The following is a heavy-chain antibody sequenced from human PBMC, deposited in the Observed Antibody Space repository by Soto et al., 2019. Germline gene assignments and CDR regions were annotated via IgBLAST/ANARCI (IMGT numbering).Heavy chain of an antibody. V-gene: IGHV3-74*01. CDR1: GFTFSSYW. CDR2: INSDGSST. Sequence: GGSLRLSCAASGFTFSSYWMHWVRQAPGKGLVWVSRINSDGSSTSYADSVKGRFTISRDNAKNTLYLQMNSLRAEDTAVYYWERVISGWVGYYYYYMAVGGKGTTVTVSS. D-gene: IGHD1-26*01. J-gene: IGHJ6*03. CDR3: ERVISGWVGYYYYYMAV.